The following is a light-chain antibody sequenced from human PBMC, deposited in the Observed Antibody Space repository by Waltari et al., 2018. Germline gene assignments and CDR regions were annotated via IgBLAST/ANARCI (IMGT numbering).Light chain of an antibody. Sequence: QSALTQPASVSGSPGQSITISCTGTSSDVGAYIYVSWYQQHPGKAPKPMIFAVRNPPSGVSTRFSGSKAGNTASLAISGLQAEDEADYYCSSYTGSSTVVFGGGTKVTVL. J-gene: IGLJ2*01. CDR2: AVR. V-gene: IGLV2-14*01. CDR1: SSDVGAYIY. CDR3: SSYTGSSTVV.